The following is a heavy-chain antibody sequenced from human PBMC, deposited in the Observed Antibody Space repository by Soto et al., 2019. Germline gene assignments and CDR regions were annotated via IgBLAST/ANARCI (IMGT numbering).Heavy chain of an antibody. CDR2: IYYSGTT. D-gene: IGHD2-21*01. Sequence: SQTLSLTCTLSGGSISSCRYYWYCSRQHPGKGLEWIGYIYYSGTTYYNPSLKSRVTISVDTSKNQFSLKLSSVTAADTAVYYCAASCVACGGFNYYGMDVWGQGTTVT. CDR1: GGSISSCRYY. V-gene: IGHV4-31*03. CDR3: AASCVACGGFNYYGMDV. J-gene: IGHJ6*02.